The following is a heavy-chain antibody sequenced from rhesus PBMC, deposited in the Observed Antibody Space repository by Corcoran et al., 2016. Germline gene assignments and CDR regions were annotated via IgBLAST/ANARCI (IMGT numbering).Heavy chain of an antibody. V-gene: IGHV4-73*01. J-gene: IGHJ1*01. D-gene: IGHD6-13*01. CDR1: GGSISGYYY. Sequence: QVKLQQWGEGLVKPSETLSLTCAVYGGSISGYYYWGWLRQAQGMGLEWIGNVDDNRALTNYNPSLNNRGTISKDTSKNQFSLKLSSMTAADTAVYYCARTGLEQLVALWGQGALVTVSS. CDR2: VDDNRALT. CDR3: ARTGLEQLVAL.